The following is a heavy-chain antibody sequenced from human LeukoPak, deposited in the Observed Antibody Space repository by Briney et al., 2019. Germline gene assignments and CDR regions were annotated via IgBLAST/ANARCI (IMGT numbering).Heavy chain of an antibody. V-gene: IGHV3-30-3*01. CDR1: GFTFSSYA. J-gene: IGHJ3*02. D-gene: IGHD3-22*01. CDR2: ISYDGSNK. Sequence: GGSLRLSCAASGFTFSSYAMHWVRQAPGKGLEWVAVISYDGSNKYYADSVKGRFTISRDNSKNTLYLQMNSLRAEDTAVYYCAKDRDYYDSSGYDDAFDIWGQGTMVTVSS. CDR3: AKDRDYYDSSGYDDAFDI.